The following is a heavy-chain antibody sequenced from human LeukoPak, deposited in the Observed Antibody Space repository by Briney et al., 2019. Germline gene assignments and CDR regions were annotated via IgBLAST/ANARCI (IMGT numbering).Heavy chain of an antibody. J-gene: IGHJ5*02. CDR3: AREVGIAYCGGDCYYNWFDP. D-gene: IGHD2-21*01. V-gene: IGHV1-46*01. CDR2: INPSGGST. CDR1: GYTFTSYY. Sequence: ASVKVSCKASGYTFTSYYMHWVRQAPGQGLEWMGIINPSGGSTSHAQKFQGRVTMTRDTSTSTVYMELSSLRSEDTAVYYCAREVGIAYCGGDCYYNWFDPWGQGTLVIVSS.